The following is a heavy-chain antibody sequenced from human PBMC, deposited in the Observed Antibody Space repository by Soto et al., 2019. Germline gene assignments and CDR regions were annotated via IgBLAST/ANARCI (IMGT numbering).Heavy chain of an antibody. Sequence: SETLSLTCTVAGGSISSYYWSWIRQPPGKGLEWIGYIYYSGSTNYNPSLKSRVTISVDTSKNQFSLKLSSVTAADTAVYYCARHYSGATIYYFDYWGQGTLVTVSS. J-gene: IGHJ4*02. CDR2: IYYSGST. CDR1: GGSISSYY. V-gene: IGHV4-59*08. D-gene: IGHD5-12*01. CDR3: ARHYSGATIYYFDY.